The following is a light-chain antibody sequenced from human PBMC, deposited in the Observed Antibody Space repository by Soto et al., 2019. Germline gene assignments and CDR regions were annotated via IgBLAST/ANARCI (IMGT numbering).Light chain of an antibody. CDR3: QLRSNWPPTWT. Sequence: EIVLTQSPATLSLSPGERATLSCRASQSISNYLAWHQHRPGQAPRLLIYDASTRATGIPARFSGSGSGTDFTLTISSLEPEDFAVYFCQLRSNWPPTWTFGQGTKVEIK. J-gene: IGKJ1*01. CDR1: QSISNY. V-gene: IGKV3-11*01. CDR2: DAS.